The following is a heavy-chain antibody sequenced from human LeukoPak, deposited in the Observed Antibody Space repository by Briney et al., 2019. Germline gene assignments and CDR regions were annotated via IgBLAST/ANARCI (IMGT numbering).Heavy chain of an antibody. CDR1: GYTFIDYY. CDR3: AREERYYDSSGYSDY. Sequence: ASVKVSCKGSGYTFIDYYMHWVRQAPGQGLEWMGWVNPNTGGINYAQKFLGRVTMTRDTSINTAYMELSRLRSDDTAVYYCAREERYYDSSGYSDYWGQGTLVTVSS. CDR2: VNPNTGGI. D-gene: IGHD3-22*01. V-gene: IGHV1-2*02. J-gene: IGHJ4*02.